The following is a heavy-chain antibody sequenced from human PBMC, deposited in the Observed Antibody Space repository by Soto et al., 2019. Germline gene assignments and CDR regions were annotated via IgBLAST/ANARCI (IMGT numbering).Heavy chain of an antibody. CDR1: GGSLSSSFYY. CDR3: ARHVNRKYGDDVFDI. D-gene: IGHD3-10*01. V-gene: IGHV4-39*01. J-gene: IGHJ3*02. Sequence: SETLSLTCSVSGGSLSSSFYYWAWIRQPPGKGLEWIGRIHYSGSTYYNPSLESRVTISVDTSQNQFSLELSFVTAADTAMYYFARHVNRKYGDDVFDIGGQGKMVTV. CDR2: IHYSGST.